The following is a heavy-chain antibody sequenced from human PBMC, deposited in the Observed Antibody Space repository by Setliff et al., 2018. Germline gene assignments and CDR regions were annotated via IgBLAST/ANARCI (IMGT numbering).Heavy chain of an antibody. CDR2: IYHSGSS. CDR3: RVWVTMIEVDS. V-gene: IGHV4-39*07. D-gene: IGHD3-22*01. CDR1: GGSINSMSYY. J-gene: IGHJ4*02. Sequence: PSETLSLTCTVSGGSINSMSYYWGWIRQPPGKGLEWIGSIYHSGSSYYNPSLRSRVTMSVDTSKNQFSLKLTSVTAADTAVYYCRVWVTMIEVDSWAQGTLVTVSS.